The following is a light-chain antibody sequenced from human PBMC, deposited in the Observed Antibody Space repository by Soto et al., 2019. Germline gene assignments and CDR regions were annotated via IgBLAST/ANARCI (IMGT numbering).Light chain of an antibody. CDR2: RAS. CDR1: QTISSSF. V-gene: IGKV3-20*01. Sequence: EIVLTQSPGTLSLSPGERATLSCRASQTISSSFLAWYQQKPGQAPRLLIYRASRRAPGIPDRFSGSGSWTDFSLTIRMLEPEDFAVYYCHQFGSSPLDTFGPGTKVEIK. J-gene: IGKJ3*01. CDR3: HQFGSSPLDT.